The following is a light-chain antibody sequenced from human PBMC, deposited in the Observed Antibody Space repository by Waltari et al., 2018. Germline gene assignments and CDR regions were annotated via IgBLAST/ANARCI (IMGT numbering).Light chain of an antibody. CDR3: GTWDNTLTAVV. J-gene: IGLJ2*01. V-gene: IGLV1-51*02. Sequence: QSVLTQPPSVSAAPGQKVTISCSGSSTNLGNNYVSWYQQPPGTAPKVLIYENTKRPSGIPDRFSGSQSGTSATLGITGLQTGDAADYYCGTWDNTLTAVVFGGGTKVTVL. CDR1: STNLGNNY. CDR2: ENT.